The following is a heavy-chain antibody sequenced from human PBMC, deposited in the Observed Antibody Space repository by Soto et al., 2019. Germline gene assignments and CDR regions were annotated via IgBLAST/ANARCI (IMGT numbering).Heavy chain of an antibody. Sequence: PSETLSLTCTVSGGSVSSGSYYWSWIRQPPGKGLEWIGYICYSGSTNYNPSLKSRVTISVDTSKNQFSLKLSSVTAADTAVYYCARDFSAPIDDDSSGYYYYYYGMDVWGHGTTVTVSS. V-gene: IGHV4-61*01. D-gene: IGHD3-22*01. J-gene: IGHJ6*02. CDR2: ICYSGST. CDR1: GGSVSSGSYY. CDR3: ARDFSAPIDDDSSGYYYYYYGMDV.